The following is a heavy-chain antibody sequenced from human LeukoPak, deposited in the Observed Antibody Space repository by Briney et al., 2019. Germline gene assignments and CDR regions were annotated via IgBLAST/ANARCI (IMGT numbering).Heavy chain of an antibody. Sequence: PGRSLRLSCAASGFTFDDYAMHWVRQAPGKGLEWVANIKQDGSEKYYVDSVKGRFTISRDNAKNSLYLQMNSLRAEDTAVYYCGPCSRTPLYYYGLDVWGQGTTVTVSS. CDR1: GFTFDDYA. V-gene: IGHV3-7*01. CDR3: GPCSRTPLYYYGLDV. J-gene: IGHJ6*02. D-gene: IGHD2-2*01. CDR2: IKQDGSEK.